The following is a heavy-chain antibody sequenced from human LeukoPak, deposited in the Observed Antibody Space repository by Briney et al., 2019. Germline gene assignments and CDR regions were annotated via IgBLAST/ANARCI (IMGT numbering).Heavy chain of an antibody. J-gene: IGHJ4*02. CDR1: GGSISSYY. CDR3: ARGNGDYDAFDY. D-gene: IGHD4-17*01. Sequence: SETLSLTCTVSGGSISSYYWSWIRQPPGKGLEWLGYIYYSGSTNYNPSLKSRVTISVDTSKNQFSLKLSSVTAADTAVYYCARGNGDYDAFDYWGRGSLVTVSS. V-gene: IGHV4-59*01. CDR2: IYYSGST.